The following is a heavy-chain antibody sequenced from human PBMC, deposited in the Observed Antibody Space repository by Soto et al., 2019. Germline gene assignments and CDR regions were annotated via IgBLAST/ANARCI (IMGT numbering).Heavy chain of an antibody. V-gene: IGHV2-5*02. CDR2: IYWADAT. J-gene: IGHJ3*01. CDR1: GFSFSADGVG. CDR3: AHAFGGTSWPNDAFDV. D-gene: IGHD3-16*01. Sequence: HITLKESGPTLVKPTQTLTLTCIFSGFSFSADGVGVGWIRQPPGKTLEWLALIYWADATRYRPSLKSRLTITKDSSKNQVVLTMTNMDPLDTAPYYCAHAFGGTSWPNDAFDVWGQGTVVTVAS.